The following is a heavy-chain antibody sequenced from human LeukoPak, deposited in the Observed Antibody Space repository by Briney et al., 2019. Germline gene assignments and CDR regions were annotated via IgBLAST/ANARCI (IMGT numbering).Heavy chain of an antibody. CDR2: INHSGCT. CDR1: GGSFSGYY. D-gene: IGHD3-10*01. Sequence: SETLSLTCAVYGGSFSGYYWSWIRQPPGKGLEWIGEINHSGCTNYNPSLKSRVTISVDTSKKQFSLKLNSVTAADTAVYYCARIWPDLWGRGTLVTVSS. V-gene: IGHV4-34*01. J-gene: IGHJ2*01. CDR3: ARIWPDL.